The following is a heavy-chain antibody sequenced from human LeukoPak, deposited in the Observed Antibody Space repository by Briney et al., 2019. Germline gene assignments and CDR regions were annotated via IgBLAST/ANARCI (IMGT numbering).Heavy chain of an antibody. Sequence: GGSLRLSCVASGFTFSDAWVNWVRQAPGKGLEWVGRIKRKADGGPTDYAAPVKVRFTISRDDSKDTLYLQMNSLKTEDTAMYYCTTNDAFDIWGQGTMVTVSS. CDR1: GFTFSDAW. V-gene: IGHV3-15*01. CDR2: IKRKADGGPT. CDR3: TTNDAFDI. J-gene: IGHJ3*02.